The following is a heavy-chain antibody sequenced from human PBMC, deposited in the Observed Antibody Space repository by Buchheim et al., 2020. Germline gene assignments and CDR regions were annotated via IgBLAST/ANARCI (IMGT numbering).Heavy chain of an antibody. D-gene: IGHD3-22*01. Sequence: QLQLQESGSGLVKPSQTLSLTCAVSGGSISSGGYSWSWIRQPPGKGLEWIGYIYHSGSTYYNPSLKSRVTISVDSAKNQVSLKLSSVTAADTAVYYCARAGYYDSSGYYDYWGQGTL. CDR1: GGSISSGGYS. CDR2: IYHSGST. CDR3: ARAGYYDSSGYYDY. V-gene: IGHV4-30-2*01. J-gene: IGHJ4*02.